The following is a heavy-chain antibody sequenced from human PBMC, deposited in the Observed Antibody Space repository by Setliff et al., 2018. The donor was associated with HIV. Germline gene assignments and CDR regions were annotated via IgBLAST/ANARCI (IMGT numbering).Heavy chain of an antibody. CDR2: IYHSGST. D-gene: IGHD2-15*01. Sequence: SETLSLTCTVSGYSISSGYYWGWIRQPPGKGLEWIGSIYHSGSTYYNPSLKSRVTISVDTSKNQFSLKLSSVTAADTAVYYCAKGIVVVVAATLGEYAFDIWGQGTMVTVSS. CDR3: AKGIVVVVAATLGEYAFDI. J-gene: IGHJ3*02. CDR1: GYSISSGYY. V-gene: IGHV4-38-2*02.